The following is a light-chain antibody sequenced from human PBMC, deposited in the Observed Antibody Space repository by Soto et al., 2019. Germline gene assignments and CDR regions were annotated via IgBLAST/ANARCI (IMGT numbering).Light chain of an antibody. CDR2: NNN. Sequence: QSVLSQPPSTSGTPGQRVTISCSGSSPNIGSNTVNWYQQVPGTAPKLLIYNNNQRPSGVPDRFSVSKSGTSASLAISGLQSEDEADYYCAAWDDSLNGWVFCGGTQLTVL. CDR3: AAWDDSLNGWV. CDR1: SPNIGSNT. V-gene: IGLV1-44*01. J-gene: IGLJ3*02.